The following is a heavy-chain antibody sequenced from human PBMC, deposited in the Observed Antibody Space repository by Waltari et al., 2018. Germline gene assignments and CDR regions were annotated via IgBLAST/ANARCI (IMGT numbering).Heavy chain of an antibody. J-gene: IGHJ3*02. Sequence: QVQLVQSGAEVKKPGSSVKVSCKASGGTFSSYAISWVRQAPGQGLEWMGGIIPILGIANYAQKFQGRVTITADESTSTAYMELSSLGSEDTAVYYCARTKDWRDAFDIWGQGTMVTVSS. D-gene: IGHD1-1*01. CDR2: IIPILGIA. CDR1: GGTFSSYA. CDR3: ARTKDWRDAFDI. V-gene: IGHV1-69*04.